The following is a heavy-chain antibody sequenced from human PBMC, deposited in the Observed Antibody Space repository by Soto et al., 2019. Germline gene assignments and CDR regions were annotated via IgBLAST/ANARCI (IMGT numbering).Heavy chain of an antibody. CDR1: GFTFSSYG. CDR2: ISYDGSNK. V-gene: IGHV3-30*18. J-gene: IGHJ6*02. Sequence: GGSLRLSCAASGFTFSSYGMHWVRQAPGKGLEWVAVISYDGSNKYYADSVKGRFTISRDNSKNTLYLQMNSLRAEDTAVYYCAKSQGYGVYGMDVWGQGTTVTV. CDR3: AKSQGYGVYGMDV. D-gene: IGHD4-17*01.